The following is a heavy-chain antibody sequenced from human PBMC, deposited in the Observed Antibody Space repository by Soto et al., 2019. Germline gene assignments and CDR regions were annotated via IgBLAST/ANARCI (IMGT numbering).Heavy chain of an antibody. J-gene: IGHJ6*02. Sequence: SVKVSCKASGGTFSSYAISWVRQAPGQGLEWMGGIIPIFGTANYAQKFQGRVTITADESTSTAYMELSSLRSEDTAVYYCAMKVVVAATREYYYYYGMDVWGQGTTVTVSS. V-gene: IGHV1-69*13. CDR1: GGTFSSYA. CDR2: IIPIFGTA. D-gene: IGHD2-15*01. CDR3: AMKVVVAATREYYYYYGMDV.